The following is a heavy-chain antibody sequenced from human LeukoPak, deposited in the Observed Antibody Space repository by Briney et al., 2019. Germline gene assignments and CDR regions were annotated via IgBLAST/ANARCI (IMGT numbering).Heavy chain of an antibody. Sequence: PSETLSLTCTVSGGSISSYYWSWIRQPPGKGLEWIGYIYYSGSTNYNPSLKSRVTISVDTSKNQFSLKLSSVTAADTAVYYCAREKGSSSWVVYFDCWGQGTLVTVSS. CDR2: IYYSGST. V-gene: IGHV4-59*01. CDR1: GGSISSYY. D-gene: IGHD6-13*01. J-gene: IGHJ4*02. CDR3: AREKGSSSWVVYFDC.